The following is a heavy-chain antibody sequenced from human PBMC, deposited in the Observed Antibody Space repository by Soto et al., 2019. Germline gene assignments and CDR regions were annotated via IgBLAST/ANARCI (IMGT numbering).Heavy chain of an antibody. Sequence: EVQMVESGGGLIQPGGSLRLSCVASGFTVSSNYMNWVRQAPGKGLEWVSVIYSGGRTYYADSVKGRFNISRDNSKNTLYLQMSSLRAEDTAVYYCARDSSGWYYFDYWGQGTQVTVSS. V-gene: IGHV3-53*01. J-gene: IGHJ4*02. CDR1: GFTVSSNY. CDR2: IYSGGRT. D-gene: IGHD6-19*01. CDR3: ARDSSGWYYFDY.